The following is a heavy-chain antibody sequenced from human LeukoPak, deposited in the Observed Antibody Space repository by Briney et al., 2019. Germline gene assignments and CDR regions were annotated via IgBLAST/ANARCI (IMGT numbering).Heavy chain of an antibody. D-gene: IGHD5-24*01. CDR2: ISSSSIYI. Sequence: GGSLRLSCAASGFLFTFSTQAMSWVRQAPGKGLEWVSSISSSSIYIYYADSVKGRFTINRDNAKNTLYLQMNSLTSEDTAVYYCARAPTMAQFDYWGQGTLVTVSS. J-gene: IGHJ4*02. CDR3: ARAPTMAQFDY. CDR1: GFLFTFSTQA. V-gene: IGHV3-21*01.